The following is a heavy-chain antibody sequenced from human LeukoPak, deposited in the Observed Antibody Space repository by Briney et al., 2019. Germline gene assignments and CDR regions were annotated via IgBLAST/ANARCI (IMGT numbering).Heavy chain of an antibody. Sequence: SETLSLTCAVYGGSFSGYCWSWIRQPPGKGLEWIGEINHSGSTNYNPSLKSRVTISVDTSKNQFSLKLSSVTAADTAVCYCARGPLGYCSSTRCRDAFDIWGQRTIVTVSS. J-gene: IGHJ3*02. CDR2: INHSGST. CDR1: GGSFSGYC. CDR3: ARGPLGYCSSTRCRDAFDI. D-gene: IGHD2-2*01. V-gene: IGHV4-34*01.